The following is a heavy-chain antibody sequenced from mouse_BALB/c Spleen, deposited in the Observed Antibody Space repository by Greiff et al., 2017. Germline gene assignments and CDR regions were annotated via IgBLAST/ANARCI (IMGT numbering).Heavy chain of an antibody. V-gene: IGHV4-1*02. CDR1: GFDFSRYW. D-gene: IGHD2-12*01. CDR3: ARKRRGEWYFDV. CDR2: INPDSSTI. J-gene: IGHJ1*01. Sequence: EVKLMESGGGLVQPGGSLKLSCAASGFDFSRYWMSWVRQAPGKGLEWIGEINPDSSTINYTPSLKDKFIISRDNAKNTLYLQMSKVRSEDTALYYCARKRRGEWYFDVWGAGTTVTVSS.